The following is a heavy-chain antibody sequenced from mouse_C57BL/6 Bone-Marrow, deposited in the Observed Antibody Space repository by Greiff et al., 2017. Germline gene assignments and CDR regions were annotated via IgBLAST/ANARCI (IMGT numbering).Heavy chain of an antibody. D-gene: IGHD1-1*01. V-gene: IGHV1-81*01. CDR3: ARYPSYYCGSSPYYFDY. Sequence: QVQLQQSGAELARPGASVKLSCKASGYTFTSYGISWVKQRPGQGLEWIGEIYPRSGNTYYNEKFKGKATLTADKSSSTAYMELRSLTSEDSAVYVCARYPSYYCGSSPYYFDYWGQGTTLTVSS. J-gene: IGHJ2*01. CDR1: GYTFTSYG. CDR2: IYPRSGNT.